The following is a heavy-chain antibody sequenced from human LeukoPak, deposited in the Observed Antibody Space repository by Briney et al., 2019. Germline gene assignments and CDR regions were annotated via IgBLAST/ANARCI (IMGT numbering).Heavy chain of an antibody. CDR3: ARVPQAAYYDSSGYP. CDR1: GYTFTSYG. J-gene: IGHJ5*02. Sequence: SVKVSCKASGYTFTSYGISWVRQAPGQGLEWMGRIIPILGIANYAQKFQGRVTITADKSTSTAYMELSSLRSEDTAVYYCARVPQAAYYDSSGYPWGQGTLVTVSS. D-gene: IGHD3-22*01. V-gene: IGHV1-69*04. CDR2: IIPILGIA.